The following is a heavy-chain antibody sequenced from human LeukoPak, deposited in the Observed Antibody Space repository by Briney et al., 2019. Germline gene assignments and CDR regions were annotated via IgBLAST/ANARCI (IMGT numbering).Heavy chain of an antibody. Sequence: PGGSLRLSCAASGFTFSSYSMNWVRQAPGKGLEWVSSISSSGSYIYYADSVKGRFTISRDNAKNSLYLQMNSLRAEDTAVYYCARLITLSSHWGQGTLVTVSS. CDR1: GFTFSSYS. D-gene: IGHD3-16*01. V-gene: IGHV3-21*01. CDR2: ISSSGSYI. CDR3: ARLITLSSH. J-gene: IGHJ4*02.